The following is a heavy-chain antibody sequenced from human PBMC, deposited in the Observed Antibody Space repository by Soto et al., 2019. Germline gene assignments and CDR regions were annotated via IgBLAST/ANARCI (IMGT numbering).Heavy chain of an antibody. V-gene: IGHV1-18*01. J-gene: IGHJ4*02. CDR3: ARDLEAGTCAY. CDR1: GYTFTSYG. CDR2: ISAYNGNT. D-gene: IGHD6-19*01. Sequence: QVQLVQSGAEVKKPGASVKVSCKASGYTFTSYGISWVRQAPGQGLEWMGWISAYNGNTNYAHKLQGRVTMTTDTSTSTAYRELRRLRADDKAVYDCARDLEAGTCAYWGQGTLVTVSS.